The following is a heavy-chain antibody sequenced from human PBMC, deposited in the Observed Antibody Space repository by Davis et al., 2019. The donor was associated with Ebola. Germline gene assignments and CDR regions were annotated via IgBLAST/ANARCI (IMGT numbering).Heavy chain of an antibody. CDR1: GGTFSSYA. Sequence: SVKVSCKASGGTFSSYAISWVRQAPGQGLEWMGGIIPILGIANYAQKFQGRVTITADESTSTAYMELSSLRSEDTAVYYCARSPSKVATIVRPYYYYYMDVWGKGTTVTVSS. J-gene: IGHJ6*03. V-gene: IGHV1-69*10. CDR3: ARSPSKVATIVRPYYYYYMDV. D-gene: IGHD5-12*01. CDR2: IIPILGIA.